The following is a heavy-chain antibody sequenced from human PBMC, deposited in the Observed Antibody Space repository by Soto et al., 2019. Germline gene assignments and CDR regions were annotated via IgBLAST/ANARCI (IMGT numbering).Heavy chain of an antibody. V-gene: IGHV4-4*02. J-gene: IGHJ5*02. CDR2: FYSSGSI. D-gene: IGHD6-19*01. CDR1: GVSISSGNW. CDR3: ARMYSSGSGWFHP. Sequence: SETLSLTCAVSGVSISSGNWWSWVRQPPGKGLEWIGSFYSSGSIIYNPSLRSRVSISGDTSSNQFSMSLTSVTAADTARYYCARMYSSGSGWFHPWGQGTLVTVSS.